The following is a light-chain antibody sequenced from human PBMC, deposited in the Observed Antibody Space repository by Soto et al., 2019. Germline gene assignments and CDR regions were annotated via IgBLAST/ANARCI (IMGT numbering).Light chain of an antibody. Sequence: ETVLTQSPGTLSLSPGERATLSCRASQSVSSNLAWYQQKPGQAPRLLIYGASTRATGIPARFSGSGSGTEFTLIISSLQSEDSAVYYCQQYNSWLWTFGQGTKVDI. CDR2: GAS. J-gene: IGKJ1*01. CDR3: QQYNSWLWT. V-gene: IGKV3-15*01. CDR1: QSVSSN.